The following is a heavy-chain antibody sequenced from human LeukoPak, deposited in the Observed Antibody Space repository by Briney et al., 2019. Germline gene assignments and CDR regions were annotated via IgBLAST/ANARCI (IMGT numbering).Heavy chain of an antibody. Sequence: SETQSLTCTVSGGSISSSSYYWGWIRQPPGKGLEWIGSIYYSGSTYYNPSLKSRVTISVDTSKNQFSLKLSSVTAADTAVYYCARDSNWGLVPQYYFDYWGQGTLVTVSS. CDR2: IYYSGST. CDR3: ARDSNWGLVPQYYFDY. V-gene: IGHV4-39*07. CDR1: GGSISSSSYY. D-gene: IGHD7-27*01. J-gene: IGHJ4*02.